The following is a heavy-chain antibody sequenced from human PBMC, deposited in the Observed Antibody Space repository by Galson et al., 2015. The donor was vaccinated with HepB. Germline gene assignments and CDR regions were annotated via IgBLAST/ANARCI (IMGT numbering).Heavy chain of an antibody. CDR2: MNPNSGNT. D-gene: IGHD1-26*01. J-gene: IGHJ3*02. CDR3: ARAIVGARAGFSFDI. Sequence: SVKVSCKASGYTFTSYDINWVRQATGQGLEWMGWMNPNSGNTGYAQKFQVRVTMTRNTSISTAYMELSSLRYEDTAVYYCARAIVGARAGFSFDIWGQGTRVTVSS. V-gene: IGHV1-8*01. CDR1: GYTFTSYD.